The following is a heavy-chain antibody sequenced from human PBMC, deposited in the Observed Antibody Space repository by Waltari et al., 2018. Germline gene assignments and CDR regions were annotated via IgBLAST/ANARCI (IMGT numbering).Heavy chain of an antibody. Sequence: QVQLQQWGAGLLKPSETLSLTCAVYGGSFSGYYWSWIRQPPGKGLEWIGEINHSGSTNYNPSLKGRVTISVDTSKNQFSLKLSSVTAADTAVYYCARGPIWEGATPIGWFDPWGQGTLVTVSS. J-gene: IGHJ5*02. CDR1: GGSFSGYY. D-gene: IGHD1-26*01. V-gene: IGHV4-34*01. CDR3: ARGPIWEGATPIGWFDP. CDR2: INHSGST.